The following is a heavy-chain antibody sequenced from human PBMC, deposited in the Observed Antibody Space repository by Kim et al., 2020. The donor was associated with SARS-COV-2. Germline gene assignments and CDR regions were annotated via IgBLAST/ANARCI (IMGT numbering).Heavy chain of an antibody. CDR3: ARPYCSSTSCYDYYYGMDV. Sequence: SETLSLTCTVSGGSISSSSYYWGWIRQPPGKGLEWIGSIYYSGSTYYNPSLKSRVTISVDTSKNQFSLKLSSVTAADTAVYYCARPYCSSTSCYDYYYGMDVWGQGTTVTVSS. V-gene: IGHV4-39*01. J-gene: IGHJ6*02. CDR2: IYYSGST. D-gene: IGHD2-2*01. CDR1: GGSISSSSYY.